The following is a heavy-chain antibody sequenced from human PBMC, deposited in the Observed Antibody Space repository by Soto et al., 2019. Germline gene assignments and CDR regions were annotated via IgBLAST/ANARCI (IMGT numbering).Heavy chain of an antibody. CDR1: GFTFSSYA. V-gene: IGHV3-23*01. CDR3: AKEGCSGGSCYEEDAFDI. Sequence: EVQLLESGGGLVQPGGSLRLSCAASGFTFSSYAMSWVRQAPGKGLEWGSAISGSGGSTYYADSVKGRFTISRDNSKNTLYLQMNSLRAEDTAVYYCAKEGCSGGSCYEEDAFDIWGQGTMVTVSS. D-gene: IGHD2-15*01. J-gene: IGHJ3*02. CDR2: ISGSGGST.